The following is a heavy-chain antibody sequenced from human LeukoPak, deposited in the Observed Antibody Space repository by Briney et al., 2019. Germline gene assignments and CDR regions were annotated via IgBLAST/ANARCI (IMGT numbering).Heavy chain of an antibody. CDR3: ANESAVVTFDY. Sequence: GGSLRLSCAASGFTFSSYSMNWVRQAPGKGMEWVSSISSSSSYIYYADSVKGRFTISRDNAKNSLYLQMNSLRAEDTPVYYCANESAVVTFDYWGQGTLVTVTS. CDR1: GFTFSSYS. V-gene: IGHV3-21*01. CDR2: ISSSSSYI. D-gene: IGHD4-4*01. J-gene: IGHJ4*02.